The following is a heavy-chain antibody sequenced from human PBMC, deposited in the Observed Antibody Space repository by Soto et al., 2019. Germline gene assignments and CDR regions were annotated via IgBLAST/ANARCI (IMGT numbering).Heavy chain of an antibody. Sequence: ASETLSLTCTVSGGSISSYYWSWIRQPTGKGLEWIGYIYYSGSTNYNPSLKSRVTISVDTSKNQFSLKLSSVTAADTAVYYCASGRGYSYGSFDYWGQGTLVTVS. J-gene: IGHJ4*02. V-gene: IGHV4-59*01. CDR2: IYYSGST. CDR1: GGSISSYY. CDR3: ASGRGYSYGSFDY. D-gene: IGHD5-18*01.